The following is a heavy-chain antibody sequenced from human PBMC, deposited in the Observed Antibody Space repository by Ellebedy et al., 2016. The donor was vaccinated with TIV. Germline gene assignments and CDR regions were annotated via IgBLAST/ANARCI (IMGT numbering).Heavy chain of an antibody. CDR2: ISANNGNT. V-gene: IGHV1-18*01. D-gene: IGHD5-24*01. CDR1: GYTFTSYG. CDR3: AGVFQRESPLDY. Sequence: AASVKVSCKASGYTFTSYGICWVRQAPGQGLEWMGWISANNGNTNYAQKLQGRVTMTRDTSTSTAYMELRSLRSDDTAVYYCAGVFQRESPLDYWGQGTLVTVSS. J-gene: IGHJ4*02.